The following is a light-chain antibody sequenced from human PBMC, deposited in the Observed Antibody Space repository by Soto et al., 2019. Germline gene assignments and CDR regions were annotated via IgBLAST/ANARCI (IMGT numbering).Light chain of an antibody. V-gene: IGLV2-14*03. CDR2: DVS. J-gene: IGLJ2*01. CDR1: RSDIGAYNF. CDR3: TSWTTSTTMI. Sequence: QSALTQPASVSGSPGQSITITCTGTRSDIGAYNFVSWYQQHPGEVPKLMLYDVSIRPSGVSNRFSGSKSDNTASLTISGLQAEDEADYYCTSWTTSTTMIFGGGTKLTVL.